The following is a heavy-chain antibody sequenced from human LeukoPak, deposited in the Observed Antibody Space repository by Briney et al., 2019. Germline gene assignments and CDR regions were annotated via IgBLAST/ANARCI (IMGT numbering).Heavy chain of an antibody. Sequence: GGSLRLSCAASGFTFTSYWMYWVRQAPGKGLEWVADIKEDGSEKYYVDSVKGRFTISRDNAKNSLHLQMNSLRAEDTAVYYCARSSYYCFDYWGQGTLVTVSS. CDR3: ARSSYYCFDY. CDR1: GFTFTSYW. V-gene: IGHV3-7*01. D-gene: IGHD2-21*01. J-gene: IGHJ4*02. CDR2: IKEDGSEK.